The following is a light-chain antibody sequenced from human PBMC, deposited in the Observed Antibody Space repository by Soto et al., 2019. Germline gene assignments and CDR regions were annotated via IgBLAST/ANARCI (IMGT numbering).Light chain of an antibody. J-gene: IGLJ3*02. CDR1: SSDVGGYDY. Sequence: QSALTQPPSVSGSPGQSVTISCTGTSSDVGGYDYVSWYQQRPGKAPKLLIYDVTKRPSGVPDRFSGSKSGNTASLTISGLQAEDEADFYCCSYAGSHTWVFGGGTKLTVL. CDR2: DVT. CDR3: CSYAGSHTWV. V-gene: IGLV2-11*01.